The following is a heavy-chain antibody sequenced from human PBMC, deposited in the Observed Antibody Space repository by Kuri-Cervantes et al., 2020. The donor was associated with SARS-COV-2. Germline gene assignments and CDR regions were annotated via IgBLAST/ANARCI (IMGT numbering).Heavy chain of an antibody. Sequence: SETLSLTCTVSGGSISSSSYYWGWIRQPPGKGLEWIGSIYYSGSTNYNPSLKSRVTISVDTSKNQFSLKLSSVTATDTAVYYCARVRDVVVIAPYFDYWGQGTLVTVSS. CDR2: IYYSGST. CDR3: ARVRDVVVIAPYFDY. D-gene: IGHD2-21*01. CDR1: GGSISSSSYY. J-gene: IGHJ4*02. V-gene: IGHV4-39*07.